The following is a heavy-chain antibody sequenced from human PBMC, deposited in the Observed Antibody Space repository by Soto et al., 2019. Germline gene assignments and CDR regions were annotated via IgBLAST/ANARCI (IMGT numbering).Heavy chain of an antibody. Sequence: QVQLVQSGAEVKKPGASVKVSCKASGYTFTSYYMHWVRQAPGQGLEWMGIINPSGGSTSYAQKFQGRVTMTRDSSTSTAYMELSSMRSEDTAVYYCARDEASWYYWGQGTLVTVSP. CDR2: INPSGGST. V-gene: IGHV1-46*01. CDR3: ARDEASWYY. D-gene: IGHD6-13*01. J-gene: IGHJ4*02. CDR1: GYTFTSYY.